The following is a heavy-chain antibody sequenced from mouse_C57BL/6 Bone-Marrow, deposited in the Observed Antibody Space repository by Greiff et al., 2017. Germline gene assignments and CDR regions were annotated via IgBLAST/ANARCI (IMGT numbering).Heavy chain of an antibody. Sequence: QVQLQQPGAELVKPGASVKLSCKASGYTFTSYWMHWVKQRPGRGLEWIGRIVPNSGGTKYNEKFKSQATLTVDKPSSTAYMQLSSLTSEDSAVYYGARGYYGSSRYRYFDVWGTGTTVTVSS. CDR3: ARGYYGSSRYRYFDV. J-gene: IGHJ1*03. CDR1: GYTFTSYW. V-gene: IGHV1-72*01. CDR2: IVPNSGGT. D-gene: IGHD1-1*01.